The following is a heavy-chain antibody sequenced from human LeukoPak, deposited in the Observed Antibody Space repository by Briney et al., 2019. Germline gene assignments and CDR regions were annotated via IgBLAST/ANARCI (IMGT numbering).Heavy chain of an antibody. CDR1: GGSISSSSYY. D-gene: IGHD4-17*01. CDR3: AGRITDYGARWYYGMDV. V-gene: IGHV4-39*01. J-gene: IGHJ6*02. CDR2: IYYSGST. Sequence: PSETLSLTCTVSGGSISSSSYYWGWIRQPPGKGLEWIGSIYYSGSTYYNPSLKSRVTISVDTSKNQFYLKLSSVTAADTAVYYCAGRITDYGARWYYGMDVWGQGTTVTVSS.